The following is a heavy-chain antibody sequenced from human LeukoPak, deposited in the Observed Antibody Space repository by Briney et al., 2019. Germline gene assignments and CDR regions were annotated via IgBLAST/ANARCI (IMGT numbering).Heavy chain of an antibody. Sequence: GASVKVSCKAFGYTFTNYYIQWVRLAPGQGLEWMGIIDPSGGSTSYAEKFQGRVTMTRDMSTSTVYMDLSSLRSEDTAVYYCAKGSSGSYLNYFDYWGQGTLVTVSS. D-gene: IGHD1-26*01. J-gene: IGHJ4*02. V-gene: IGHV1-46*01. CDR2: IDPSGGST. CDR1: GYTFTNYY. CDR3: AKGSSGSYLNYFDY.